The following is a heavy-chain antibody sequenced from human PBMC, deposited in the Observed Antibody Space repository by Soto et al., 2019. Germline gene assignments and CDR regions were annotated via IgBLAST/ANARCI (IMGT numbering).Heavy chain of an antibody. CDR2: IYYDGST. Sequence: QVQLQESGPGLVKPSETLSLTCTVSGGSISSYYWSWIRQPPGKGLEWIGYIYYDGSTNYNPSLKTRLALSGNPSKDQFTLQLSSMTAADTAVYYCARGLGGLQERADIDDSGQGTLVTVSS. CDR1: GGSISSYY. D-gene: IGHD4-4*01. J-gene: IGHJ4*02. V-gene: IGHV4-59*01. CDR3: ARGLGGLQERADIDD.